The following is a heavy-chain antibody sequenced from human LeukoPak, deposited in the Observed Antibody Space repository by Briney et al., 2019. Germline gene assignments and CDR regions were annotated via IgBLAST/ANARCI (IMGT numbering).Heavy chain of an antibody. CDR3: ARKLVLRYSRGYFDY. V-gene: IGHV4-59*12. CDR1: GGSISSYY. Sequence: SETLSLTCTVSGGSISSYYWSWIRQPPGKGLEWIGYIYFSGSTNYNPSLKSRVTISVDTSRNQFSLKLSSVTAADTAVYYCARKLVLRYSRGYFDYWGQGTLVTVSS. D-gene: IGHD3-9*01. J-gene: IGHJ4*02. CDR2: IYFSGST.